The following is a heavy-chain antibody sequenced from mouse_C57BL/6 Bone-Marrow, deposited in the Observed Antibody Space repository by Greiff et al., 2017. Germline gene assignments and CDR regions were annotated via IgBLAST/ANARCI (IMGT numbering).Heavy chain of an antibody. CDR3: AIEEIYYYGSSPYWYFDV. D-gene: IGHD1-1*01. CDR1: GYTFTSYW. Sequence: QVQLQQPGAELVKPGASVKVSCKASGYTFTSYWMHWVKQRPGQGLEWIGRIHPSDSDTNYNQKFKGKATLTVDKSSSTAYMQLSSLTSEDSAVYDCAIEEIYYYGSSPYWYFDVWGTGTTVTVSS. CDR2: IHPSDSDT. V-gene: IGHV1-74*01. J-gene: IGHJ1*03.